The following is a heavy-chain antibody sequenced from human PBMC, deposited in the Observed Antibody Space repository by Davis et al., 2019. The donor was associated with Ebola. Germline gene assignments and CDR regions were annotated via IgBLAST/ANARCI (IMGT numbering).Heavy chain of an antibody. CDR2: ISDTGST. D-gene: IGHD3-9*01. J-gene: IGHJ4*02. Sequence: SETLSLTCTVSGGSISSYYWSWIRQSPGKGLEWIGHISDTGSTNYNPSLKSRVTISVDTSKQQFSLTLNSVTAADTAVYYCARSHSDWLLPFDYWGQGTLATVSS. CDR3: ARSHSDWLLPFDY. V-gene: IGHV4-59*01. CDR1: GGSISSYY.